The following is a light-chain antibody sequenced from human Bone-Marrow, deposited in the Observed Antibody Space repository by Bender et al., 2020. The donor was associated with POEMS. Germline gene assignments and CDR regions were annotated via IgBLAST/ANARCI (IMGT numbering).Light chain of an antibody. V-gene: IGLV2-14*01. CDR2: EVT. J-gene: IGLJ2*01. Sequence: QSALTQPASVSGSPGQSITISCTGTSSDVGGYKYVSWYQQYAGKAPTLIIFEVTNRPSGVSNRFSGSKSGNTASLTISGLQPGDEADYYCCSYAGSSTWVVFGGGTKLTVL. CDR1: SSDVGGYKY. CDR3: CSYAGSSTWVV.